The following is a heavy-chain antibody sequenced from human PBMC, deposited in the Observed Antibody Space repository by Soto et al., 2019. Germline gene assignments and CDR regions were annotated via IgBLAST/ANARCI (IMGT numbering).Heavy chain of an antibody. CDR1: GFSLSTGGVA. V-gene: IGHV2-5*01. D-gene: IGHD3-9*01. Sequence: SCPTRVNPTQTLTLTCTFSGFSLSTGGVAVGWIRQPPGKALEWLALIYWNDDKLYSPSLKTRLTVTKDTSKNQVVLTMTNVGPVDTATYYCAHKLRYLDPMDVWGQGTTVTVSS. J-gene: IGHJ6*02. CDR2: IYWNDDK. CDR3: AHKLRYLDPMDV.